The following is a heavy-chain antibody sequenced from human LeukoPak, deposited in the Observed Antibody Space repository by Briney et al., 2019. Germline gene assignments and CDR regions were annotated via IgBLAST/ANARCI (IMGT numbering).Heavy chain of an antibody. CDR2: IYYSGST. Sequence: PSETLSLTCTVSGGSISSSSYYWGWVRQPPGTGLEWIGSIYYSGSTYYNPSLKSRVTISVDTSKNQFSLKLSSVTAADTAVYYCGRYYDSSGSFDYWGQGTLVTVSS. CDR1: GGSISSSSYY. J-gene: IGHJ4*02. D-gene: IGHD3-22*01. CDR3: GRYYDSSGSFDY. V-gene: IGHV4-39*01.